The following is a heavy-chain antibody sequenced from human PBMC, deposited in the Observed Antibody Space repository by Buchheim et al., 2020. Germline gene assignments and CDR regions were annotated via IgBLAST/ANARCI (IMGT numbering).Heavy chain of an antibody. V-gene: IGHV3-23*01. CDR1: GFTFSSYA. CDR2: ISGSGGST. J-gene: IGHJ4*02. D-gene: IGHD2-15*01. Sequence: EVQLLESGGGLVQPGGSLRLSCAASGFTFSSYAMSWVRQAPGKGLEWVSAISGSGGSTYYADSVKGRFTISRDNSKKPLYLQMNSLRAEDTAVYYCAKDKDNIVVVVAATLFDYWGQGTL. CDR3: AKDKDNIVVVVAATLFDY.